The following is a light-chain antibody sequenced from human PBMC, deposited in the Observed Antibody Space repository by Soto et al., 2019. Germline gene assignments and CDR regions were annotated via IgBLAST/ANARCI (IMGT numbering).Light chain of an antibody. CDR1: QSVSSNY. CDR3: QQFSSYPLT. V-gene: IGKV3-20*01. Sequence: EIVLTQSPGTLSLSPGERATFSCRASQSVSSNYLAWYQQKPGQAPRLLIYGAFKRATGIPDRFSGSGSGTDFTLTISRLEPEDFAVYYCQQFSSYPLTFGGGTKVDI. J-gene: IGKJ4*01. CDR2: GAF.